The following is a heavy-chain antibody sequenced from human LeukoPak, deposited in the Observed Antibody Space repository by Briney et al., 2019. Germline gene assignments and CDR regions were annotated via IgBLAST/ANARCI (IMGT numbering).Heavy chain of an antibody. Sequence: SETLSLTCTVSGGSISSYYWSWIRQPLGKGLEWIGYIYYSGSTNYNPSLKSRVTISVDTSKNQFSLKLNSVTAADTAVYYCAGGGDSGGYYYPMFDYWGQGTLVTVSS. J-gene: IGHJ4*02. V-gene: IGHV4-59*01. CDR1: GGSISSYY. D-gene: IGHD3-22*01. CDR3: AGGGDSGGYYYPMFDY. CDR2: IYYSGST.